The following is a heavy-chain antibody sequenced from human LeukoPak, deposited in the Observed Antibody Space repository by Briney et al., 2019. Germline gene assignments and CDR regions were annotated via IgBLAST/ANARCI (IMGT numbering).Heavy chain of an antibody. D-gene: IGHD6-13*01. CDR2: ISAYNGNT. Sequence: GASVKVSCKASGYTFTSYGISWVRQAPGQGLEWMGWISAYNGNTNYAQKLQGRVTMTTDTSTSTAYMELRSLRSDDTAVYYCARDRSDPSSSSWYGVLDYWGQGTLVTVSS. J-gene: IGHJ4*02. CDR1: GYTFTSYG. V-gene: IGHV1-18*01. CDR3: ARDRSDPSSSSWYGVLDY.